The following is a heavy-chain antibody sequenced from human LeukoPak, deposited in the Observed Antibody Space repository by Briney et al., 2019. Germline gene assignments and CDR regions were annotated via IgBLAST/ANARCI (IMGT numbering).Heavy chain of an antibody. CDR3: AKDDGYPTAFDY. Sequence: GRSLRLSCAASGFTFSSYAMHWVRQAPGKGQEWVAVISYDGSNKYYADSVKGRFTISRDNSKNTLYLQMNSLRAEDTAVYYCAKDDGYPTAFDYWGQGTLVTVSS. D-gene: IGHD5-24*01. CDR2: ISYDGSNK. V-gene: IGHV3-30*18. J-gene: IGHJ4*02. CDR1: GFTFSSYA.